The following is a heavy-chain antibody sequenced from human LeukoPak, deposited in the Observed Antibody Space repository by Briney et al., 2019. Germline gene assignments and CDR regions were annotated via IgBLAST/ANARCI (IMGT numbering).Heavy chain of an antibody. J-gene: IGHJ4*02. CDR2: INQDGSEK. V-gene: IGHV3-7*01. D-gene: IGHD2-2*02. Sequence: HPGGSLRLSCAASEFTFSSYWMTWVRQAPGKGLEWVANINQDGSEKNYVDSVKGRFTISRDNAKSSLYLQMNSLRAEDTAVYYCARVHRDCSSTSCYSFSLYWGQGTLVTVSS. CDR1: EFTFSSYW. CDR3: ARVHRDCSSTSCYSFSLY.